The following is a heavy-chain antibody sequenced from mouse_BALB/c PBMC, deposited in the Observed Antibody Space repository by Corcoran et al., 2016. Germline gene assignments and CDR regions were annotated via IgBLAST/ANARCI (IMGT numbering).Heavy chain of an antibody. V-gene: IGHV1S34*01. J-gene: IGHJ4*01. Sequence: LVKTGASVKISCKASGYSFTGYYMHWVKQCHGKSTEWIGYISCYNGATKYIQKFKGKATFTVDTSSTTAYMKFNSLTSEDSAVFYCSRRNGNDAMDYWGKGTSVTVSA. D-gene: IGHD2-1*01. CDR2: ISCYNGAT. CDR1: GYSFTGYY. CDR3: SRRNGNDAMDY.